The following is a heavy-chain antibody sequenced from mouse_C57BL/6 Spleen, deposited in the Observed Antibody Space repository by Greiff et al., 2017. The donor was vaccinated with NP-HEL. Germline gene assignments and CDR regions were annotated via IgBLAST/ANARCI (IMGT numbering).Heavy chain of an antibody. D-gene: IGHD1-1*01. CDR1: GFTFSSYG. CDR3: ARQTITTRAMDY. J-gene: IGHJ4*01. CDR2: ISSGGSYT. Sequence: EVQVVESGGDLVKPGGSLKLSCAASGFTFSSYGMSWVRQTPDKRLEWVATISSGGSYTYYPDSVKGRFTISRDNAKNTLYLQMSSLKSEDTAMYYCARQTITTRAMDYWGQGTSVTVSS. V-gene: IGHV5-6*01.